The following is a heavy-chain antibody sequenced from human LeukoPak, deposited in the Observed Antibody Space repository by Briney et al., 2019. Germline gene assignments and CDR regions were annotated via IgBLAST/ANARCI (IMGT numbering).Heavy chain of an antibody. D-gene: IGHD2-15*01. CDR2: IYDSGST. V-gene: IGHV4-59*01. CDR3: ARGSYCSGGSCSHFDY. CDR1: GGSISSYY. Sequence: SETLSLTCTVSGGSISSYYWSWIRQPPGKGLEWIGYIYDSGSTNYNPSLKSRVTISVDTSKNRFSLKLSSVTAADTAVYYCARGSYCSGGSCSHFDYWGQGTLVTVSS. J-gene: IGHJ4*02.